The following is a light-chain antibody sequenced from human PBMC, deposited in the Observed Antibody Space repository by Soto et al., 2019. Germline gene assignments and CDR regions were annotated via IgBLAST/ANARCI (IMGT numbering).Light chain of an antibody. CDR2: EVS. V-gene: IGLV2-14*01. CDR3: NSYAAFNTLV. Sequence: QSALAQPASVSGSLGQSITISCTGTSSDVGAYYDVSWYQQHPGKVPKLLIYEVSDRPPGVSDRFSGSKSANTASLTISRLQSEDEADYYCNSYAAFNTLVFGTGTKVTVL. CDR1: SSDVGAYYD. J-gene: IGLJ1*01.